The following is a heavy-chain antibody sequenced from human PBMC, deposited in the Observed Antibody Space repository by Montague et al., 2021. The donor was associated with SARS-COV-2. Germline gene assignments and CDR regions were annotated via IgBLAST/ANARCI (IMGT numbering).Heavy chain of an antibody. V-gene: IGHV2-70*01. CDR1: GFSLSTSGMC. Sequence: PALVTPTQTLTLTCTFSGFSLSTSGMCVSWIRQPPGEALEWLALIDWDDDKYYGTSLKTRLTISKDTSKNQVVLTMTNMDPVDTATYYCARMDILTGYYAYGMDVWGQGTTVTVSS. J-gene: IGHJ6*02. D-gene: IGHD3-9*01. CDR2: IDWDDDK. CDR3: ARMDILTGYYAYGMDV.